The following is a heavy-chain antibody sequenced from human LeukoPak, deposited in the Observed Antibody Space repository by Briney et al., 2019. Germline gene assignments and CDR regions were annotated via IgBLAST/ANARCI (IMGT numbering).Heavy chain of an antibody. CDR2: ISTGGSTA. CDR1: GFTFSSYE. CDR3: ARSFGETPLNWFDP. D-gene: IGHD3-10*01. J-gene: IGHJ5*02. Sequence: GGSLRLSCAASGFTFSSYEMNWVRQAPGKGLEWVSYISTGGSTAYYADSVKGRFTISRDNAKNSLYLQMHSLRAEDTAVYYCARSFGETPLNWFDPWGQGTLVAVSS. V-gene: IGHV3-48*03.